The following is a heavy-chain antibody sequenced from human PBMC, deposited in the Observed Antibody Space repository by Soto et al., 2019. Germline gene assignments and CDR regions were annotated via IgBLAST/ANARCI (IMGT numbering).Heavy chain of an antibody. D-gene: IGHD3-22*01. CDR1: GFTFSSYA. J-gene: IGHJ4*02. CDR2: ISVSGSTT. V-gene: IGHV3-23*01. Sequence: SLRLSCAASGFTFSSYAMSWVRQAPGKGLEWVSGISVSGSTTYYADSVKGRFTISRDNSKNTLYLQMSSLRAEDTAVYYCARGGYYDSTGYANWGQGTLVTVSS. CDR3: ARGGYYDSTGYAN.